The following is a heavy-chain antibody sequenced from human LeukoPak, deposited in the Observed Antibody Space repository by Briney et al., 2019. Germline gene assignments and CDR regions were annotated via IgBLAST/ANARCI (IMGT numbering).Heavy chain of an antibody. J-gene: IGHJ4*02. CDR2: ISGSGGST. V-gene: IGHV3-23*01. D-gene: IGHD3-22*01. Sequence: GGTLRLSCAASGFTFSSYGMSWVRQAPGKGLEWVSAISGSGGSTYYADSVKGRFTISRDNSKNTLYLQMNSLRPEDTAVYYCAKDPAYDSRGYYFDYWGQGTLVTVSS. CDR3: AKDPAYDSRGYYFDY. CDR1: GFTFSSYG.